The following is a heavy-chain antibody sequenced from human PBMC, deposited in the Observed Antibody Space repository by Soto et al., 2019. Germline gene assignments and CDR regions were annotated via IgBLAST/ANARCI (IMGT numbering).Heavy chain of an antibody. CDR3: ARGPLTAVDWFDP. D-gene: IGHD6-19*01. Sequence: ASVKGSCKASGYTFTTYAMHWVRQAPGQRLEWMGWINAGNGNTKYSQKFQGRVTITRDTSASTAYMELSSLRSEDTAVYYCARGPLTAVDWFDPWGQGTLVTVSS. V-gene: IGHV1-3*01. CDR1: GYTFTTYA. CDR2: INAGNGNT. J-gene: IGHJ5*02.